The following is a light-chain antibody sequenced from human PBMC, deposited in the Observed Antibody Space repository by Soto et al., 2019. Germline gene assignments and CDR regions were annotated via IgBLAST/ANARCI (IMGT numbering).Light chain of an antibody. CDR3: SSYVSSSTLDV. V-gene: IGLV2-14*01. CDR1: SSDVGGYNY. J-gene: IGLJ1*01. Sequence: QSALTQPASASGSPGQSITISCTGTSSDVGGYNYVSWYQQHPGKAPKLMIYGVSNRPSGVSNRFSGFKSDNTAYLTISGLQAEDEADYYCSSYVSSSTLDVFGTGTKVTLL. CDR2: GVS.